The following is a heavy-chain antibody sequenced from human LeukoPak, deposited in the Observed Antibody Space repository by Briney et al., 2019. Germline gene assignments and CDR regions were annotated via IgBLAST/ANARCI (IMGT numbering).Heavy chain of an antibody. J-gene: IGHJ6*02. CDR3: ARSSFGAYYYGMDV. D-gene: IGHD3-10*01. Sequence: SVKVSCKASGGTFSSYAISWVRQAPGQGLEWMGRIIPILGIANYAQEFQGRVTITADKSTSTACMELSSLRSEDTAVYYCARSSFGAYYYGMDVWGQGTTVTVSS. CDR2: IIPILGIA. V-gene: IGHV1-69*04. CDR1: GGTFSSYA.